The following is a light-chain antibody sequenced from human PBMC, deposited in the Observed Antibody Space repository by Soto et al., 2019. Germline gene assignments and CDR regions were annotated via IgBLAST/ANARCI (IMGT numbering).Light chain of an antibody. V-gene: IGKV3-11*01. J-gene: IGKJ4*01. Sequence: EIVLTQSPATLSLSPGERATLSCRASQSVSSYLAWYQQKPGQAPRLLIYDASNRATGIPARFSGSGSGTDFTLTISSQEPEDFAVYYYQQRSNWLTFGGGTKVEIK. CDR3: QQRSNWLT. CDR2: DAS. CDR1: QSVSSY.